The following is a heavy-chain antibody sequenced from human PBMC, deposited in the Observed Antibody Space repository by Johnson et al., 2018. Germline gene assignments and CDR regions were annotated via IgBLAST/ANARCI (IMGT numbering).Heavy chain of an antibody. D-gene: IGHD3-10*01. J-gene: IGHJ3*02. CDR3: ARESRQLYGSGTVAFAI. V-gene: IGHV3-64*01. CDR2: SGSDGVNT. Sequence: VQLVQSGGGLVQXGGSXRLXCAASGFTFNSHGMHWVRQAPGKGLEYVSASGSDGVNTYYANSVKGRFTISRDNSKNTLYLQMGSLTTEDMAVYFVARESRQLYGSGTVAFAIWGQGTVVTVSS. CDR1: GFTFNSHG.